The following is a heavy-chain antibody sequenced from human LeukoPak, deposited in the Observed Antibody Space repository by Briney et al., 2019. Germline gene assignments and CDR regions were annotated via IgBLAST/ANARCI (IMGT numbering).Heavy chain of an antibody. CDR2: ISSSGSTI. CDR3: AKDLRAAADGTYFDY. D-gene: IGHD6-13*01. V-gene: IGHV3-48*03. Sequence: GGSLRLSCAASGFTFSSYEMNWVRPAPGKGLEWVSYISSSGSTIYYTDSVKGRFTISRDNAKNSLYLQINSLRAEDTAVYYCAKDLRAAADGTYFDYWGRGTLVTVSS. J-gene: IGHJ4*02. CDR1: GFTFSSYE.